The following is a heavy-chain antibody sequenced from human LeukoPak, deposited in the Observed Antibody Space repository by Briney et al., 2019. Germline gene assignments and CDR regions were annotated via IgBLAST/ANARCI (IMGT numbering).Heavy chain of an antibody. J-gene: IGHJ6*02. V-gene: IGHV3-9*01. Sequence: PGRSLTLPCAASGFTFDDYAMHWARQAPGKGLEWVTGIRWDSGSIGYADSVKGRFTISRDNAKNPLYLQMNSLRAEDTALYYCAKDTLAAAGRYYYYGTDVWGQGTTVTVSS. D-gene: IGHD6-13*01. CDR1: GFTFDDYA. CDR3: AKDTLAAAGRYYYYGTDV. CDR2: IRWDSGSI.